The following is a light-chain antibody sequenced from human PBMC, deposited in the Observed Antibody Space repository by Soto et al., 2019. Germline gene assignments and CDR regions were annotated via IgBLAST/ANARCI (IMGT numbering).Light chain of an antibody. Sequence: SVLPQPPSVSAAPGEKVTISCSGSSSDIGRHHVSWYQQLPGTAPKLLIYENTKRPSGIPDRFSGSKSGTSATLGITGLQTGDEADYYCGTWDTSLSRVFGTGTKVTVL. CDR2: ENT. CDR3: GTWDTSLSRV. V-gene: IGLV1-51*02. J-gene: IGLJ1*01. CDR1: SSDIGRHH.